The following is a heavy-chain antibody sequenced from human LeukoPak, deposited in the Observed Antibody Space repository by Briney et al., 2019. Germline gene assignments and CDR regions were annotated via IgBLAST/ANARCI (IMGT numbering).Heavy chain of an antibody. Sequence: ASVKVCCKASGYTFTSYYMHWVRQAPGQGLEWMGIINPSGGSTSYAQKFQGRVTMTRDTSRSTVYMELSSLRAEDTAVYYCARDSTWRWLAQRGLDYWGQGPLVTVSS. J-gene: IGHJ4*01. V-gene: IGHV1-46*01. CDR2: INPSGGST. D-gene: IGHD6-19*01. CDR1: GYTFTSYY. CDR3: ARDSTWRWLAQRGLDY.